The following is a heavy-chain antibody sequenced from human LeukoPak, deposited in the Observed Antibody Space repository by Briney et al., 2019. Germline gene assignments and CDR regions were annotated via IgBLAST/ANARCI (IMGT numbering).Heavy chain of an antibody. Sequence: SETLSLTCTVSGGSVSSGSYYWSWTRQPPGKGLEWIGYIYYSGSTNYNPSLKSRVTISVDTSKNQFSLKLSSVTAADTAVYYCARRTARFGEWYFDYWGQGTLVTVSS. D-gene: IGHD3-10*01. CDR1: GGSVSSGSYY. V-gene: IGHV4-61*01. CDR3: ARRTARFGEWYFDY. J-gene: IGHJ4*02. CDR2: IYYSGST.